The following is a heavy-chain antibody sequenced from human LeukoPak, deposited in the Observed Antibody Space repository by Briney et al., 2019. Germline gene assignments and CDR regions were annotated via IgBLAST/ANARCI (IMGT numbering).Heavy chain of an antibody. Sequence: GASVKVSCKASGYTFTGYYMHWVRQAPGQGLEWMGWINPNSGGTNYAQTFQGRVTMTRDTSINTAYLELSRSDDTAVYYCARDSGSSGWDPTNFFDYWGQGTLVTVSS. CDR2: INPNSGGT. CDR1: GYTFTGYY. CDR3: ARDSGSSGWDPTNFFDY. D-gene: IGHD6-19*01. V-gene: IGHV1-2*02. J-gene: IGHJ4*02.